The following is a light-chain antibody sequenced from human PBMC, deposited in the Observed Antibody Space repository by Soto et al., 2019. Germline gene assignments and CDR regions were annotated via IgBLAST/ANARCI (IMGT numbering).Light chain of an antibody. CDR1: QSVSSSY. V-gene: IGKV3-20*01. CDR3: QQCGSSPLT. Sequence: EIVLTPAAGALSLSTGERATLSCRASQSVSSSYLAWYQQKPGQAHRLLSYGASSRATGIPDRFSGSGSGTDFTLTISRLEPEDFAVYYCQQCGSSPLTFGGGTKVDIK. J-gene: IGKJ4*01. CDR2: GAS.